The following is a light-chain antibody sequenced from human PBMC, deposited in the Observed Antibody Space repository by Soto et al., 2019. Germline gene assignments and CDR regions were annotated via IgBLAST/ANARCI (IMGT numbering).Light chain of an antibody. Sequence: DIQMTQSPSTLSASVGDRVTITCRASQSIRSWLAWYQQKPGTAPKLLIYKASTLQSGVPSRFSGSASGTESTLTISSLQPDDSTTYYCQQYNDNWTFGQGTKVELK. CDR3: QQYNDNWT. V-gene: IGKV1-5*03. J-gene: IGKJ1*01. CDR1: QSIRSW. CDR2: KAS.